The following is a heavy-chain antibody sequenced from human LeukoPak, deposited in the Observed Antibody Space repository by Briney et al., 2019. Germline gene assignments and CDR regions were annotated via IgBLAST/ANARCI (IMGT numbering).Heavy chain of an antibody. D-gene: IGHD2-15*01. CDR3: ASSSTESSAWFDP. Sequence: PSETLSLTCSVSGGSISSYYWSWIRQPPGKGLEWIGYIYYSGSTNYNPSLKSRVTISVDTSKNQFSLKLSSVTAADTAVYYCASSSTESSAWFDPWGQGTLVTVSS. J-gene: IGHJ5*02. CDR1: GGSISSYY. CDR2: IYYSGST. V-gene: IGHV4-59*08.